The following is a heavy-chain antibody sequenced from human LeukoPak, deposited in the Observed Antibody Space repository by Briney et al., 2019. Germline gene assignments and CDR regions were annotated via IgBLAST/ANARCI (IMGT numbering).Heavy chain of an antibody. J-gene: IGHJ4*02. D-gene: IGHD6-6*01. Sequence: PGGSLRLSCAASGFTFSGSALHWVRQASGKGLGWVGRIRSTANGYATAYAASVKGRFTISRDDSKNTAYLQMDSLKSEDTAVYYCARDPSSRDLKNDSWGQGTLVIVSS. V-gene: IGHV3-73*01. CDR1: GFTFSGSA. CDR3: ARDPSSRDLKNDS. CDR2: IRSTANGYAT.